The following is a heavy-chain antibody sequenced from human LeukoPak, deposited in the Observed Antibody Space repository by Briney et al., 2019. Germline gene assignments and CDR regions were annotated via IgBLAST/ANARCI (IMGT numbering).Heavy chain of an antibody. CDR3: ARVDCSSTSCYTHYYGMDV. D-gene: IGHD2-2*02. CDR1: GSTFSSYS. Sequence: KPGGSLRLSCAASGSTFSSYSMNWVRQAPGKGLEWVSSISSSSSYIYYADSVEGRFTISRDNAKNSLYLQMNSLRAEDTAVYYCARVDCSSTSCYTHYYGMDVWGQGTTVTVSS. V-gene: IGHV3-21*01. CDR2: ISSSSSYI. J-gene: IGHJ6*02.